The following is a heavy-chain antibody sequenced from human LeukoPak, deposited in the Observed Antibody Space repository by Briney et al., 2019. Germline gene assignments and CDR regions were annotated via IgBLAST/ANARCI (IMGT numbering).Heavy chain of an antibody. Sequence: SETLSLTCAVYGSSFSGYSWSWIRQSPGKGLEWIGEINHSGSTNYNPSLKSRVTVSADTSKTQFSLELSSVTAADTAVYYCARGLKWDFVEARLWNYWGQGTPVTVSS. CDR2: INHSGST. D-gene: IGHD1-26*01. V-gene: IGHV4-34*01. CDR1: GSSFSGYS. CDR3: ARGLKWDFVEARLWNY. J-gene: IGHJ4*02.